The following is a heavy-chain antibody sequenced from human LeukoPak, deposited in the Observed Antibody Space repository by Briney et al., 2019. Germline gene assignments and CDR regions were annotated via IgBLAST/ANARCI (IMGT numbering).Heavy chain of an antibody. CDR3: AREKIAAVGSNGFDP. D-gene: IGHD6-13*01. Sequence: GGSLRLSCAASGFTFSTYAMHWVRQAPGKGLEWVAVISDDASNKYYADSVKGRLTISRDNSKNTLYVQMNSLRAEDTAVYYCAREKIAAVGSNGFDPWGQGTRVTVSS. J-gene: IGHJ5*02. V-gene: IGHV3-30*04. CDR2: ISDDASNK. CDR1: GFTFSTYA.